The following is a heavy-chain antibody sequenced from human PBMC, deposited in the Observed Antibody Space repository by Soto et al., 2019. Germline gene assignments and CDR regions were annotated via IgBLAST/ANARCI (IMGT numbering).Heavy chain of an antibody. CDR1: GYSCTSYW. Sequence: PXESLKIIWQRSGYSCTSYWDGLVLQMPGKGLEWMGIIYPGDSDTRYSPSFQGQVTISADKSISTAYLQWSSLKASDTAMYYCANHSSSWYRAAFDIWGQGTMVTVSS. V-gene: IGHV5-51*01. D-gene: IGHD6-13*01. CDR3: ANHSSSWYRAAFDI. CDR2: IYPGDSDT. J-gene: IGHJ3*02.